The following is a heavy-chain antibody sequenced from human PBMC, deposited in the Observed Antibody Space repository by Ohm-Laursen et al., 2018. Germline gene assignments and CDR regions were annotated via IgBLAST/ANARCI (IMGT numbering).Heavy chain of an antibody. CDR3: GRCMGRARDGVEY. V-gene: IGHV4-59*07. CDR2: IFHSGST. J-gene: IGHJ4*02. Sequence: SDTLSLTCTVSGGSISSYYWSWIRQPPGRGLEWIGYIFHSGSTNYNPSLKSRVTMSVDTSKNQFSLKLSSVTAADTAVYYCGRCMGRARDGVEYWGQGTLVTVSS. CDR1: GGSISSYY. D-gene: IGHD2-8*01.